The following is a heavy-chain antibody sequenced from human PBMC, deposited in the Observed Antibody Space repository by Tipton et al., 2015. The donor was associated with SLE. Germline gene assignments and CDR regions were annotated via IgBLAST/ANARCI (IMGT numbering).Heavy chain of an antibody. CDR2: IYYSGST. V-gene: IGHV4-59*01. D-gene: IGHD1-26*01. J-gene: IGHJ2*01. Sequence: TLSLTCTVSGGPISSYYWSWIRQPPGKGLEWIGYIYYSGSTNYNPSLKSRVTISVDTSKSQFSLRLTSVSAADTAMYFCARRVPHRYYFDLWGRGTLVTVSS. CDR3: ARRVPHRYYFDL. CDR1: GGPISSYY.